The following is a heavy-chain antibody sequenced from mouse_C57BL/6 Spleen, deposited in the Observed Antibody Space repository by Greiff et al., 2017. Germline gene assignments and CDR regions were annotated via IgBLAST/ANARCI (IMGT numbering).Heavy chain of an antibody. CDR1: GYAFSSYW. CDR2: IYPGDGDT. V-gene: IGHV1-80*01. D-gene: IGHD2-4*01. Sequence: QVQLQQSGAELVKPGASVKISCKASGYAFSSYWMNWVKQRPGKGLEWIGQIYPGDGDTNYNGKFKGKATLTADKSSSTAYMQLSSLTSEDSAVYFCARSGDYDEGAWFAYGGQGTLVTVSA. J-gene: IGHJ3*01. CDR3: ARSGDYDEGAWFAY.